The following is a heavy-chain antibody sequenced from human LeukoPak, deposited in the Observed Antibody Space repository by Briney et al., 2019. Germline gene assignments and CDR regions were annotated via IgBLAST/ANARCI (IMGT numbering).Heavy chain of an antibody. D-gene: IGHD3-3*01. CDR3: ARGGDFWSGYSRGYYMDV. CDR1: GFTFSSYV. J-gene: IGHJ6*03. V-gene: IGHV3-30*04. Sequence: GGSLRLSRAASGFTFSSYVMHWVRQSPGKGLEWVAIISYDGSNEYYADSVKGRFTISRDNSKNTLYLQTNSLRAEDTAVYYCARGGDFWSGYSRGYYMDVWGKGTTVTVSS. CDR2: ISYDGSNE.